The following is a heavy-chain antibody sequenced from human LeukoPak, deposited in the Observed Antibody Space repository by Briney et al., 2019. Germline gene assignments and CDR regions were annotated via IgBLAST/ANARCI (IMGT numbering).Heavy chain of an antibody. CDR2: IYIGGTI. J-gene: IGHJ4*02. CDR3: ARDGEDHYCAY. D-gene: IGHD3-10*01. Sequence: GGSLRLSCAASGFTASSNHMSRGRQAPGKGLEWVSVIYIGGTIYYADSEKGRFTISRDNSMNTGYLEMNSLRAEDTAVYYCARDGEDHYCAYWGQGTLVTVST. V-gene: IGHV3-66*01. CDR1: GFTASSNH.